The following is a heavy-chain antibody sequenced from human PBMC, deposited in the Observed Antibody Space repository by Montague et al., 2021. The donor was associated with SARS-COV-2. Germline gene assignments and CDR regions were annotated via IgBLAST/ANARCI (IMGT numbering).Heavy chain of an antibody. J-gene: IGHJ6*02. CDR2: IYHSGTT. Sequence: SETLSLTCIVSAGSINSFYWSWIRQPPGKVLEWIGYIYHSGTTHYSPSLKSRVAISLDTSKNPFSLTLNSVTAADTAAYYCARPSMVSRNYYYYGIDVWGQGTTVTVSS. CDR3: ARPSMVSRNYYYYGIDV. V-gene: IGHV4-59*01. D-gene: IGHD2-21*01. CDR1: AGSINSFY.